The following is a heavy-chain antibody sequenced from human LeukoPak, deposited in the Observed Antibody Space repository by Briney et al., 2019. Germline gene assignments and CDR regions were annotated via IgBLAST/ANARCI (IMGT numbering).Heavy chain of an antibody. Sequence: PSETLSLTCAFYGGSFSGYYWSWLRQPPGKGLEWIGEINDSGSTNYNPSLKSRVTISVDTSKKQFSLKLNSVTAADTAVYYCARGPGLYYYYYDYMDVWGKGTTVTISS. J-gene: IGHJ6*03. D-gene: IGHD4/OR15-4a*01. CDR3: ARGPGLYYYYYDYMDV. CDR1: GGSFSGYY. V-gene: IGHV4-34*01. CDR2: INDSGST.